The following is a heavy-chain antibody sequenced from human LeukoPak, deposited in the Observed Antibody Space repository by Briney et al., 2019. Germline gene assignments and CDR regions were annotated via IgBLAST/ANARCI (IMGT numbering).Heavy chain of an antibody. Sequence: GGSLRLSCAASGFTSSSYAMSWVRQAPGKGLEWVSAISGSGGSTYYADSVKGRFTISRDNSKNTLYLQMNSLRAEDTAVYYCANEMIVVSYGMDVWGQGTTVTVSS. V-gene: IGHV3-23*01. CDR3: ANEMIVVSYGMDV. J-gene: IGHJ6*02. CDR2: ISGSGGST. CDR1: GFTSSSYA. D-gene: IGHD3-22*01.